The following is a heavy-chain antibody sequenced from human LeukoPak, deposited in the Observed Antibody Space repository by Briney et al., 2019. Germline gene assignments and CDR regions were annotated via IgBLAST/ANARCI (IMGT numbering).Heavy chain of an antibody. V-gene: IGHV1-18*01. CDR1: GYTFTSYG. Sequence: ASVKVSCKASGYTFTSYGISWVRPAPGQGLEWMGWISAYNGNTNYAQPLQGRVTMTTDTSTSTAYMELRSLRSDDTAVYYCARAALLWFGELPIDYYYGMDVWGQGTTVTVSS. D-gene: IGHD3-10*01. J-gene: IGHJ6*02. CDR2: ISAYNGNT. CDR3: ARAALLWFGELPIDYYYGMDV.